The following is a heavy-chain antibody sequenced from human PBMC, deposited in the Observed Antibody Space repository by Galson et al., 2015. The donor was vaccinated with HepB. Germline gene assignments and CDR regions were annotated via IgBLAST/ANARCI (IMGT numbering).Heavy chain of an antibody. Sequence: SLRLSCAASGFTFSSYAMSWVRQAPGKGLEWVSGISGSGGNTYYADSVKGRFTISRDNSENTLYLQLNSLRAEDTAVYYCAKEGNPVEYRAYSGYGWFDYWGQGTLVTVSP. CDR2: ISGSGGNT. V-gene: IGHV3-23*01. J-gene: IGHJ4*02. CDR1: GFTFSSYA. CDR3: AKEGNPVEYRAYSGYGWFDY. D-gene: IGHD5-12*01.